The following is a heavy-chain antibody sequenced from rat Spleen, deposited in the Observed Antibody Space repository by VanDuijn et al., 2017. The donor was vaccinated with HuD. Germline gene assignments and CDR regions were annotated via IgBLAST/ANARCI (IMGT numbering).Heavy chain of an antibody. CDR3: ARQGLRSLDY. Sequence: EVQLVESGGGLVQPGRSLKLSCAASGFTFSDYNMAWVRQAPKKGLEWVATISYDGSSTYYRDSVKGRFTISRDNAKSTLYLQMDSLRSEDTATYYCARQGLRSLDYWGQGVMVTVSS. J-gene: IGHJ2*01. CDR2: ISYDGSST. CDR1: GFTFSDYN. V-gene: IGHV5-7*01. D-gene: IGHD1-11*01.